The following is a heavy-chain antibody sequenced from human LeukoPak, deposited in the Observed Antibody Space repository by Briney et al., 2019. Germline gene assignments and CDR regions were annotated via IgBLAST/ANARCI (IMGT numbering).Heavy chain of an antibody. J-gene: IGHJ6*02. CDR3: ARTREWLKSRLSYYGMDV. V-gene: IGHV3-23*01. Sequence: GGSLRLSCAASGFTFSSYAMSWVRQAPGKGLEWVSAISGSGGSTYYADSVKGRFTISRDNSKNTLYLQMNSLRAEDTAVYYCARTREWLKSRLSYYGMDVWGQGTTVTVSS. D-gene: IGHD3-3*01. CDR1: GFTFSSYA. CDR2: ISGSGGST.